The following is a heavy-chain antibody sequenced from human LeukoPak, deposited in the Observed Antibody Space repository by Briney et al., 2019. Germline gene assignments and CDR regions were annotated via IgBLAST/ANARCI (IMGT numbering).Heavy chain of an antibody. V-gene: IGHV4-31*03. CDR3: ARERGGSSGYSFDY. CDR1: GGSISSGGYY. J-gene: IGHJ4*02. Sequence: SETLSLTCTVSGGSISSGGYYWRWIRQHPGKGLEWIGYIYYSGSTYYNPSLKSRVTISVDTSKNQFSLKLSSVTAADTAVYYCARERGGSSGYSFDYWGRGTLVTVSS. D-gene: IGHD3-22*01. CDR2: IYYSGST.